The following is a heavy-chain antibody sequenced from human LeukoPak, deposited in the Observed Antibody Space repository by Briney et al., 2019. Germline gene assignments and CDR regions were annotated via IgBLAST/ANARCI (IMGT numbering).Heavy chain of an antibody. V-gene: IGHV4-4*09. Sequence: SGTLSLTCTVSGGSLSSYRWNWVRQSPGKGLEWVGYIYTSGRTDYNLSLKSRVTMSVDTSKNQLSMELTFLTAADTAVYYCATSHDVKTAPYDLWGQGTLVTVSS. CDR1: GGSLSSYR. J-gene: IGHJ5*02. CDR2: IYTSGRT. CDR3: ATSHDVKTAPYDL. D-gene: IGHD2-21*01.